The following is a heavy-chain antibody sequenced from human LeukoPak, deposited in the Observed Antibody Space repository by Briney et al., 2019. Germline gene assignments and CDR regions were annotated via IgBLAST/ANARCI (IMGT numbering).Heavy chain of an antibody. CDR3: ARGVPATVRPRLNWFDP. CDR2: INHSGST. Sequence: SETLSLTCAVYGASFSDYYWSWSRQPPGKGLEWIGEINHSGSTNYNPSLKSRVTISVDTSKNQFSLKLSSVTAADTAVYYCARGVPATVRPRLNWFDPWGQGTLVTVSS. CDR1: GASFSDYY. D-gene: IGHD2-2*01. V-gene: IGHV4-34*01. J-gene: IGHJ5*02.